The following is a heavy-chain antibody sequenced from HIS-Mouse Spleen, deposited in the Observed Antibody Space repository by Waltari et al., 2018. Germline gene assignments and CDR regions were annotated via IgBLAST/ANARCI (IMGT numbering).Heavy chain of an antibody. CDR1: GGSYSSSSSS. CDR3: AREIPYSSSWYDWYFDL. V-gene: IGHV4-39*07. D-gene: IGHD6-13*01. Sequence: QLQLQESGPGLVKPSETLSLTCTVPGGSYSSSSSSWGGIRQPPGKGLEWIGSIYYSGSTYYNPSLKSRVTISVDTSKNQFSLKLSSVTAADTAVYYCAREIPYSSSWYDWYFDLWGRGTLVTVSS. CDR2: IYYSGST. J-gene: IGHJ2*01.